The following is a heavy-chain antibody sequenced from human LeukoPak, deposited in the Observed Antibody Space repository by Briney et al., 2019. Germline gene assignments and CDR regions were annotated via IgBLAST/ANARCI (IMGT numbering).Heavy chain of an antibody. V-gene: IGHV3-11*06. D-gene: IGHD1-1*01. CDR3: AKGGPAYNKFDS. CDR1: GCTFSHYY. J-gene: IGHJ4*02. CDR2: ISTGSTYT. Sequence: GGALRLSCAASGCTFSHYYMSWIRQPPGRELESVSYISTGSTYTDYADSVKGRFTISRDNAKNSLYLQMTSMGAEATAVYYCAKGGPAYNKFDSWGQGTPVTVSS.